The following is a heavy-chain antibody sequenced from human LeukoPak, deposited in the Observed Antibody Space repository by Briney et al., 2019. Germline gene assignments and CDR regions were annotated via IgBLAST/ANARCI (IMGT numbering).Heavy chain of an antibody. Sequence: PGGSLRLSCAASGFPFSAYAMSWVRQAPGKGLEWVSAISASGDTTYYADSVRGRFTISRDNSKNTLYLQMNSLRAGDTALYYCAKESPRGHSYGFDNWGQGTLVTVSS. V-gene: IGHV3-23*01. CDR1: GFPFSAYA. CDR3: AKESPRGHSYGFDN. J-gene: IGHJ4*02. D-gene: IGHD5-18*01. CDR2: ISASGDTT.